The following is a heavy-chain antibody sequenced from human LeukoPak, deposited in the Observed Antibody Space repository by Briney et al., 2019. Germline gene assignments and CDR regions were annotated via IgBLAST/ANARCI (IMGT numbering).Heavy chain of an antibody. CDR2: IYYSGST. J-gene: IGHJ6*04. CDR3: ARVPHRLTNTHEPLYYYYGMDV. Sequence: SETLSLTCTVSGGSVSSGSYYWSWIRQPPGKGLEWIGYIYYSGSTNYNPSLKSRVTISVDTSKNQFSLKLSSETAADTAVYYCARVPHRLTNTHEPLYYYYGMDVWGKGTTVTVSS. V-gene: IGHV4-61*01. CDR1: GGSVSSGSYY. D-gene: IGHD3-16*01.